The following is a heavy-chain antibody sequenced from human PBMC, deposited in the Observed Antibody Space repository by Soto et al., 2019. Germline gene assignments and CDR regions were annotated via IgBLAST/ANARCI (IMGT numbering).Heavy chain of an antibody. CDR1: GFTFSSYG. V-gene: IGHV3-33*01. Sequence: QVQLVESGGGVVQPGRSLRLSCAASGFTFSSYGMHWVRQAPGKGLEWVAVIWYDGSNKYYADSVKGRFTISRDNSKNTLYLQINSLGAEDTAVYYCARAVDTAMVTLIDYWGQGTLVTVSS. CDR2: IWYDGSNK. CDR3: ARAVDTAMVTLIDY. J-gene: IGHJ4*02. D-gene: IGHD5-18*01.